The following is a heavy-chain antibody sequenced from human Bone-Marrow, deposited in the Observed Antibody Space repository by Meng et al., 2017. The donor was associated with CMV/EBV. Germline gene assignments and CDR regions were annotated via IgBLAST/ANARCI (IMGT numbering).Heavy chain of an antibody. CDR1: GFTFSSYS. V-gene: IGHV3-21*01. CDR2: ISSSISYI. Sequence: GGSLRLSCAASGFTFSSYSMNWVRQAPGKGLEWVSSISSSISYIYYADSVKGRFTISRDNAKNSLYLQMNSLRAEDTAVYYCATVGASDAFDIWGQGTLFTVSS. D-gene: IGHD1-26*01. CDR3: ATVGASDAFDI. J-gene: IGHJ3*02.